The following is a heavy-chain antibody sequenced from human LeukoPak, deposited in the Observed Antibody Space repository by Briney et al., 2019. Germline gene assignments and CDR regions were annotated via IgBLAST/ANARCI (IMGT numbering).Heavy chain of an antibody. CDR1: GGSISSYY. V-gene: IGHV4-59*08. Sequence: SETLSLTCTVSGGSISSYYWSWIRQPPGKGLEWIGYIYYSGSTNYNPSLKSRVTISVDTSKNQFSLKVNSVTAADTALYYCARHQSRNGNNPRPSDYWGQGILVTVSS. CDR3: ARHQSRNGNNPRPSDY. CDR2: IYYSGST. D-gene: IGHD5-24*01. J-gene: IGHJ4*02.